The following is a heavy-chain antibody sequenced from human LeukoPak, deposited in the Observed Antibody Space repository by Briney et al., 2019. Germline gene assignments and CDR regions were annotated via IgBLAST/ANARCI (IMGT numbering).Heavy chain of an antibody. Sequence: SETLSLTCTVSGGSISSGDYYWSWIRQPPGKGLEWIGYIYYSGSTYYNPSLKSRVTISVDTSKNQFSLKLSSVTAADTAVYYCARGLETYYYDSSGYPPFDYWGRGTLVTVSS. CDR3: ARGLETYYYDSSGYPPFDY. V-gene: IGHV4-30-4*01. D-gene: IGHD3-22*01. J-gene: IGHJ4*02. CDR1: GGSISSGDYY. CDR2: IYYSGST.